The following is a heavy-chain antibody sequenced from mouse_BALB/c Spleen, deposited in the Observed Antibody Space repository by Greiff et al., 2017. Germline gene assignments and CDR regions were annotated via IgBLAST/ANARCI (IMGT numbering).Heavy chain of an antibody. J-gene: IGHJ4*01. D-gene: IGHD2-1*01. V-gene: IGHV5-6-5*01. CDR3: ARGGGNLYYAMDY. CDR2: ISSGGST. CDR1: GFTFSSYA. Sequence: EVMLVESGGGLVKPGGSLKLSCAASGFTFSSYAMSWVRQTPEKRLEWVASISSGGSTYYPDSVKGRFTISRDNARNILYLQMSSLRSEDTAMYYCARGGGNLYYAMDYWGQGTSVTVSS.